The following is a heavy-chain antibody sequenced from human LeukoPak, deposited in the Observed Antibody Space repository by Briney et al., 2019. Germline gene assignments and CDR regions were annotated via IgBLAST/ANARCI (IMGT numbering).Heavy chain of an antibody. J-gene: IGHJ4*02. V-gene: IGHV4-30-4*08. CDR2: IYYSEST. CDR3: ARDRTGRGRSLYGGIDY. CDR1: GASISSGDYY. Sequence: TSETLSLTCTVSGASISSGDYYWSWIRQSPGKGLEWIGYIYYSESTYYNPSLKGRVTISVDTSKNQFSLKLSSVTAADTAVYYCARDRTGRGRSLYGGIDYWGQGTLVTVSS. D-gene: IGHD3-16*02.